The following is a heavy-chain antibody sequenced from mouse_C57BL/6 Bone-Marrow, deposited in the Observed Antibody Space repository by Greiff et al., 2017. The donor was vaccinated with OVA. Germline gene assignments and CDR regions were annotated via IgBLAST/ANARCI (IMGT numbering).Heavy chain of an antibody. D-gene: IGHD2-4*01. J-gene: IGHJ4*01. Sequence: EVQLLQSGAGLVKPGGSLKLSCAASGFTFTSYSMSWVHQTPEKRLEWVAYISSGGDYTYYDDNVKGRFTIARDNACNTLYLQMSSLTSEDSAMYYCTRDGYDYGGYAMDYWGQGTTVTVSS. CDR3: TRDGYDYGGYAMDY. CDR1: GFTFTSYS. V-gene: IGHV5-9-1*02. CDR2: ISSGGDYT.